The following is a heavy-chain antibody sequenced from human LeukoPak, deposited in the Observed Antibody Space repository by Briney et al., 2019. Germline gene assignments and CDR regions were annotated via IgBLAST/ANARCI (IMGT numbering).Heavy chain of an antibody. J-gene: IGHJ4*02. CDR2: ISSSGSTM. V-gene: IGHV3-48*03. CDR3: ARDKYYDSSGYYSPFDY. CDR1: GFAFSSYE. D-gene: IGHD3-22*01. Sequence: GGSLRLSCAASGFAFSSYEMNWVRQAPGKGLEWVSYISSSGSTMYYADSVKGRFTISRDNAKSSLYLLMNSLRAEDTAVYYCARDKYYDSSGYYSPFDYWGQGTLVTVSS.